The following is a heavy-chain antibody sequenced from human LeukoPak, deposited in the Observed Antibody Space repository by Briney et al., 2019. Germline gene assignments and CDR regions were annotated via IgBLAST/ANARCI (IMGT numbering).Heavy chain of an antibody. V-gene: IGHV3-30*04. CDR1: GFTFSSYA. CDR3: ARWRELSRGMDV. CDR2: ISYDGSNK. Sequence: GRSLRLSCAASGFTFSSYAMHWVRQAPGQGLEWVAVISYDGSNKYYADSVKGRFTISRDNSKNTLYLQMNSLRAEDTAVYYCARWRELSRGMDVGGKGTTVTVSS. D-gene: IGHD3-16*02. J-gene: IGHJ6*04.